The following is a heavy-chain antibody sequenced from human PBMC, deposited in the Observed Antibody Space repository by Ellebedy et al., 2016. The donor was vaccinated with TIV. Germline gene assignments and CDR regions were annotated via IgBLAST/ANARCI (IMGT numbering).Heavy chain of an antibody. J-gene: IGHJ5*02. CDR3: ARGDTSRDHPTKNWFDS. Sequence: PGGSLRLSCAASGFTLSRSDMHWVRQPPGKGLEWVSAIGTHTETYYADSVKGRFTISRENAQNSLYLQLNSLTPGDTAVYYCARGDTSRDHPTKNWFDSWGQGTLVTVSS. D-gene: IGHD2-2*01. CDR2: IGTHTET. CDR1: GFTLSRSD. V-gene: IGHV3-13*01.